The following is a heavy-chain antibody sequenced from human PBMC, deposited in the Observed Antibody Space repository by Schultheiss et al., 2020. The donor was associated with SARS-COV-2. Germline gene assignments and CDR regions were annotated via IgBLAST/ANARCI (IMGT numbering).Heavy chain of an antibody. J-gene: IGHJ3*02. Sequence: GGSLRLSCAASGFTFSSYWMSWVRQAPGKGLEWVANIKQDGSEKYYVDSVKGRFTISRDNAKNSLYLQMNSLRAEDTAVYYCAKSPSIAAAGTEAFDIWGQGTMVTVSS. CDR3: AKSPSIAAAGTEAFDI. CDR1: GFTFSSYW. V-gene: IGHV3-7*03. D-gene: IGHD6-13*01. CDR2: IKQDGSEK.